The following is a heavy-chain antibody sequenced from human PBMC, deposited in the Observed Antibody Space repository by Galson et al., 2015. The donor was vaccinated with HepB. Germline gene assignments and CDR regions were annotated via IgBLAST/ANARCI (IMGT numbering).Heavy chain of an antibody. CDR3: AEQGGYYPFDH. D-gene: IGHD2/OR15-2a*01. CDR2: ISTSSGRT. V-gene: IGHV3-23*01. CDR1: GFSFRHYA. J-gene: IGHJ4*02. Sequence: SLRLSCAASGFSFRHYAMSWVRQAPGKGLEWVSDISTSSGRTDYADSVKCRFTISRDNSKNTLYLQMNSLRAEDTAVYYCAEQGGYYPFDHWGQGTLVTVSS.